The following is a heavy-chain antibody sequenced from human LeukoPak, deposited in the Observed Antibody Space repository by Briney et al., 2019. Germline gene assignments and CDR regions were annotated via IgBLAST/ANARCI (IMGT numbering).Heavy chain of an antibody. J-gene: IGHJ4*02. D-gene: IGHD3-10*01. CDR2: IIPIFGTA. CDR3: ASYYYGSGSYSVPLDY. CDR1: GGTFSSYA. V-gene: IGHV1-69*01. Sequence: SVKFSCKASGGTFSSYAISWVRQAPGQGLEWMGGIIPIFGTANYAQKFQGRVTITADESTSTAYMELSSLRSEDTAVYYCASYYYGSGSYSVPLDYWGQGTLVTVSS.